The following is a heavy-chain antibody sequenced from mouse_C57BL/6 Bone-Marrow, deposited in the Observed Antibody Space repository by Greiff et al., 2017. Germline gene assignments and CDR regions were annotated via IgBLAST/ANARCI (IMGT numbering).Heavy chain of an antibody. J-gene: IGHJ4*01. V-gene: IGHV1-55*01. CDR2: IYPGSGST. CDR3: AREWSYGNYEDYAMDY. CDR1: GYTFTSYW. D-gene: IGHD2-1*01. Sequence: QVQLQQPGAELVKPGASVKMSCKASGYTFTSYWITWVKQRPGQGLEWIGDIYPGSGSTNYNEKFKSKATLTVDTSSSTAYMQLSSLTSEDSAVYYCAREWSYGNYEDYAMDYWGQGTSVTVSS.